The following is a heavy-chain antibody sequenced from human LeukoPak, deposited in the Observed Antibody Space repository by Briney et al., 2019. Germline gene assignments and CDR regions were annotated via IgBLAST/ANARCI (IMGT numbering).Heavy chain of an antibody. CDR3: ARKTWSHWFDP. Sequence: SQTLSLTCTVSGGSISSGGYNWSWIRQPQGKGLEWIGYIYHSGSTYYNPSLKSRVTISVDTTKNQFSLKLSSVTAADTAVYYCARKTWSHWFDPWGQGALVTVSS. D-gene: IGHD2-8*01. V-gene: IGHV4-30-2*02. CDR1: GGSISSGGYN. CDR2: IYHSGST. J-gene: IGHJ5*02.